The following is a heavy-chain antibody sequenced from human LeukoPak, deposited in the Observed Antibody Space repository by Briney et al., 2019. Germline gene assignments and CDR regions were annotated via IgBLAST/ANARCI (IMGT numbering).Heavy chain of an antibody. CDR2: MNPNSGNT. Sequence: ASVKVSCKASGYTFTSYDINWVRQATGQGLEWMGWMNPNSGNTGYAQKFQGRVTMTRNTSISTAYMELSSLRSEDTAVYYCASYNPMTTATQNYYYYYMDVWGKGTTVTVSS. CDR1: GYTFTSYD. J-gene: IGHJ6*03. D-gene: IGHD4-17*01. CDR3: ASYNPMTTATQNYYYYYMDV. V-gene: IGHV1-8*01.